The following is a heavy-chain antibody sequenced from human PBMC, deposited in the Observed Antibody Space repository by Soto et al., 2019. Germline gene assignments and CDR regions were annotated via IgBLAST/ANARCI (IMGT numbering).Heavy chain of an antibody. V-gene: IGHV1-69*08. CDR2: IIPILGIA. D-gene: IGHD3-16*01. Sequence: QVQLVQSGAEVKKPGSSVKVSCKASGGTFSSYTISWVRQAPGQGLEWMGRIIPILGIANYAQKFPGRVTITADKSTSTAYMELSSLRSEDTAVYYCARDVMITFGGVTSRGAFDIWGQGTMVTVSS. CDR3: ARDVMITFGGVTSRGAFDI. CDR1: GGTFSSYT. J-gene: IGHJ3*02.